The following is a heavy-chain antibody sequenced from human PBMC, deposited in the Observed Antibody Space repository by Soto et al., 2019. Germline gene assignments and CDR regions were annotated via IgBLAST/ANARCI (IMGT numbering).Heavy chain of an antibody. CDR1: GYSFTSYW. CDR3: ARLGYCTGTSCYTFDS. Sequence: EVQLVQSGAEVKKPGESLRISCQGSGYSFTSYWIGWLRQRPGKGLEWMGRINPSDSYTTYSPSFQGHVTISTDKSFSTAYLQWSGLKASDTAMYYCARLGYCTGTSCYTFDSWGQGTLVAVSS. V-gene: IGHV5-10-1*03. J-gene: IGHJ4*02. D-gene: IGHD2-2*02. CDR2: INPSDSYT.